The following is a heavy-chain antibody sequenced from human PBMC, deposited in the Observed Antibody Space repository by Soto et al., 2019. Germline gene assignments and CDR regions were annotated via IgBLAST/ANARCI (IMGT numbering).Heavy chain of an antibody. V-gene: IGHV4-34*01. CDR3: ARGLEYFQH. CDR1: NGSFSGYY. CDR2: ITNSGHT. J-gene: IGHJ1*01. Sequence: PSETLSLTCDVFNGSFSGYYWSWIRQPPGKGLEWIGEITNSGHTNYNPSLKNRVTILIDRSKNHFSLKVTSVTAADTAVYYCARGLEYFQHWGQGTLVTVSS.